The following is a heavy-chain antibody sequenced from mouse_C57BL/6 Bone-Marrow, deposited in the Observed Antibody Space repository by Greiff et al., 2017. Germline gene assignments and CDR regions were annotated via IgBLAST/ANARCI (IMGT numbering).Heavy chain of an antibody. Sequence: EVMLVESGGDLVKPGGSLKLSCAASGFTFSSYGMSWVRQTPDKRLEWVATISSGGSYTYYPDSVKGRFTISRDNAKNTLYLQMSSLKSEETAMYYCARLITTVVAKGFDYWGQGTTLTVSS. D-gene: IGHD1-1*01. CDR3: ARLITTVVAKGFDY. CDR1: GFTFSSYG. CDR2: ISSGGSYT. V-gene: IGHV5-6*02. J-gene: IGHJ2*01.